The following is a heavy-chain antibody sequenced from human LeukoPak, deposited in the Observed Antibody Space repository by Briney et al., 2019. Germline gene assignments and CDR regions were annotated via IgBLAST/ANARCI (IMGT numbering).Heavy chain of an antibody. D-gene: IGHD3-22*01. V-gene: IGHV3-9*01. Sequence: PGGSLRLSCAASGFTFDDYAMHWVRQAPGKGLEWVSGISWNSGSIGYADSVKGRFTISRDNAKNSLYLQMNSLRAEDTALYYCAKDMITMIVGAFDIWGQGTMVTVSS. J-gene: IGHJ3*02. CDR1: GFTFDDYA. CDR3: AKDMITMIVGAFDI. CDR2: ISWNSGSI.